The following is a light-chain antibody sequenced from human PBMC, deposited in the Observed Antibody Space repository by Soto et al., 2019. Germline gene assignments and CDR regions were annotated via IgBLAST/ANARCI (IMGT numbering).Light chain of an antibody. J-gene: IGKJ1*01. CDR2: DTS. CDR1: QNVSNNY. CDR3: QQYGNSPRT. Sequence: EIVLTQSPGTLSLSPGERATLSCRASQNVSNNYLAWFQQTPGQAPRLLIYDTSRRATGIPDRFSGSGSGTDFTLTISRLEPEDSAMYYCQQYGNSPRTFGQGTKVEIK. V-gene: IGKV3-20*01.